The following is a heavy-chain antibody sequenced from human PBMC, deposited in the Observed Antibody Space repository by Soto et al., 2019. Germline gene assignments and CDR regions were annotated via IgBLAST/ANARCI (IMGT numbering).Heavy chain of an antibody. CDR2: IDPNSGGT. J-gene: IGHJ4*02. D-gene: IGHD1-1*01. Sequence: ASVKVSCKXSGYTFTGYYIHWVRQAPGQGLEWMGWIDPNSGGTNYAQKFQGRVTMTRDTSISTAYMELSRLTSDDTAIYYCVRSGDNYNLLDFWGQGTPVTVSS. CDR1: GYTFTGYY. V-gene: IGHV1-2*02. CDR3: VRSGDNYNLLDF.